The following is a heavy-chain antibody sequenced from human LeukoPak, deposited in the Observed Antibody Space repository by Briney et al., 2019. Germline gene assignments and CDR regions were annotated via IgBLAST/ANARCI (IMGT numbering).Heavy chain of an antibody. J-gene: IGHJ4*02. Sequence: PGGSLRLSCAASGFTLSSYSMNWVRQAPGKGLEWVSSISSSSRYIYYADSVKGRFTIPRDNAKNSLYLQMNSLRAEDTAVYYCNPYYYDSSGYYYDYWGQGTLVTVSS. CDR1: GFTLSSYS. CDR2: ISSSSRYI. D-gene: IGHD3-22*01. V-gene: IGHV3-21*01. CDR3: NPYYYDSSGYYYDY.